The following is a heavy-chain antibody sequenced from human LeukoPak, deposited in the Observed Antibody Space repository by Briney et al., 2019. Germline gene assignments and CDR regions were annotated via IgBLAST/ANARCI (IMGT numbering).Heavy chain of an antibody. D-gene: IGHD4-17*01. V-gene: IGHV4-59*12. CDR3: ARRPDYGDYTYYYYYMDV. CDR1: GGSISSYY. Sequence: PSETLSLTCTVSGGSISSYYWSWIRQPPGKGLEWIGYIYYSGSTNYNPSLKSRVTISVDTSKNQFSLKLSSVTAADTAVYYCARRPDYGDYTYYYYYMDVWGKGTTVTISS. CDR2: IYYSGST. J-gene: IGHJ6*03.